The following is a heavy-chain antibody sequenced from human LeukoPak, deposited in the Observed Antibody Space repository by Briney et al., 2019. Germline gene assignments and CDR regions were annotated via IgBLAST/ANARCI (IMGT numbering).Heavy chain of an antibody. CDR2: IIPIFGTA. V-gene: IGHV1-69*01. J-gene: IGHJ4*02. CDR3: ASSYDFWSGTGAYFDY. D-gene: IGHD3-3*01. Sequence: GASVKVSCKASGGTFSSYAISWVRQAPGQGLEWMEGIIPIFGTANYAQKFQGRVTITADESTSTAYMELSSLRSEDTAVYYCASSYDFWSGTGAYFDYWGQGTLVTVSS. CDR1: GGTFSSYA.